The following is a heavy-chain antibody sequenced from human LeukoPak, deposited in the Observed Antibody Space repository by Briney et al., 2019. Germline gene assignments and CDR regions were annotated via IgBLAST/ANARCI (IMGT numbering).Heavy chain of an antibody. CDR2: IYYSGST. V-gene: IGHV4-31*03. J-gene: IGHJ4*02. CDR1: GGSISSGGYY. D-gene: IGHD1-1*01. CDR3: AREGGVQLDY. Sequence: SETLSLTCTVSGGSISSGGYYWSWIRQHPGKGLEWIGYIYYSGSTYYNPSLKSRVTISVDTSKNQFSLKLSSVTAADTAVYYCAREGGVQLDYWGQGTLVTVSS.